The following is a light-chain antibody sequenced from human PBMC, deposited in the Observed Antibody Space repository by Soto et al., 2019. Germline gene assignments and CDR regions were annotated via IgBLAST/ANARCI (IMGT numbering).Light chain of an antibody. Sequence: VLTHSPGTLSLSPGESATLSCSASHRVSSYLAWYQQKPGQAPRLLIYDTSTRATGIPARFSGSGSGTEFTLTISSLQSEDFAVYYCQQYSNWPPITFGQGTRLEIK. CDR2: DTS. CDR1: HRVSSY. CDR3: QQYSNWPPIT. J-gene: IGKJ5*01. V-gene: IGKV3-15*01.